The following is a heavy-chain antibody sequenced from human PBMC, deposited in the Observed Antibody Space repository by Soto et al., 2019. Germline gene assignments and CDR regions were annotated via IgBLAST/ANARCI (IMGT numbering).Heavy chain of an antibody. V-gene: IGHV3-15*01. CDR2: IKSKTDGGTT. CDR3: TTARGTYGAEYFQH. D-gene: IGHD4-17*01. CDR1: GFTFTNAW. Sequence: GGSLRLSCAASGFTFTNAWMSWVRQAPGKGLEWVGRIKSKTDGGTTDYAAPVKGRFTISRDDSKNTLYLQMNSLKTEDTTVYYCTTARGTYGAEYFQHWGQGTLVTVSS. J-gene: IGHJ1*01.